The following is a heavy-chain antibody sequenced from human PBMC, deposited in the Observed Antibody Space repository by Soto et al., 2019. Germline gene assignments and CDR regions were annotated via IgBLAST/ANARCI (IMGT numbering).Heavy chain of an antibody. J-gene: IGHJ5*02. CDR2: ITSSGSST. CDR3: AREAEDVLLWFGELSSWFDP. Sequence: GGSLRLSCAASGFTFSTSSMNWVRQAPGKGLEWVSYITSSGSSTSYADSVKGRFTISRDDAKDSLYLQMNSLRAEDTAVYYCAREAEDVLLWFGELSSWFDPWGQGPLVTVSS. D-gene: IGHD3-10*01. V-gene: IGHV3-48*01. CDR1: GFTFSTSS.